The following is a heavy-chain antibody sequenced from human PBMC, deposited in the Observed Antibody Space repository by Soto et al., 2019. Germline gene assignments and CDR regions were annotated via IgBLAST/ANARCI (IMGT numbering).Heavy chain of an antibody. CDR2: ISGSGSTI. J-gene: IGHJ6*02. V-gene: IGHV3-11*01. CDR1: GFTFSDYY. CDR3: ARDGSSTRGLGLRHV. Sequence: PGGSLRLSCAASGFTFSDYYMSWIRQAPGKGLEWVSHISGSGSTIYYADSVKGRFTISRDNAKNSLYLQMNSLRAEDTAVYYCARDGSSTRGLGLRHVWGQGTTVTVSS. D-gene: IGHD2-2*01.